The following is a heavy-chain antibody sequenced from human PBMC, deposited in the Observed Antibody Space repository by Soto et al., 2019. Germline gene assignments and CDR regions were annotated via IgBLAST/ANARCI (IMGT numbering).Heavy chain of an antibody. D-gene: IGHD4-4*01. Sequence: QGQLVESGGGVVQPGRSLRLSCAASGFTFRSHAMHWVRQAPGKGLEWVAIISYDGSTIYYGDSVKGRFTISRDNSKNTLYLQMSSLRADDTAVYFCARHVASTVTTSDWFDPWGQGTLVTVSS. CDR3: ARHVASTVTTSDWFDP. CDR2: ISYDGSTI. CDR1: GFTFRSHA. V-gene: IGHV3-30-3*01. J-gene: IGHJ5*02.